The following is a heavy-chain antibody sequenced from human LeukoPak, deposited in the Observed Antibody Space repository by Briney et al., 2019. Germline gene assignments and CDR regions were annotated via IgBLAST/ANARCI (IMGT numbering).Heavy chain of an antibody. CDR3: TRLALSYDILTGYRDFDY. D-gene: IGHD3-9*01. Sequence: PGGSLRFSCAASGYTFSGSAMHWVRQASGKGLEWVGRIRSKANSYATAYAASVKGRFTISRDDSKNTAYLQMNSLKTEDTAVYCCTRLALSYDILTGYRDFDYWGQGTLVTVSS. CDR1: GYTFSGSA. V-gene: IGHV3-73*01. CDR2: IRSKANSYAT. J-gene: IGHJ4*02.